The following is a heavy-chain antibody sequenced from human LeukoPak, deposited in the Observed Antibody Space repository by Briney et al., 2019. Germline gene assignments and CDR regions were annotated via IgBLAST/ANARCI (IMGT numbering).Heavy chain of an antibody. D-gene: IGHD2-15*01. Sequence: GGSLRLSCAASGFTFSTCAMTWVRQAPGKGLEWVSGISGRGVTDYADSVKGRFTISRDNSKNTLYLQMNSLRAEDTAVYYCAKAVDIVVVVAAFDYWGQGTLVTVSS. J-gene: IGHJ4*02. CDR2: ISGRGVT. V-gene: IGHV3-23*01. CDR1: GFTFSTCA. CDR3: AKAVDIVVVVAAFDY.